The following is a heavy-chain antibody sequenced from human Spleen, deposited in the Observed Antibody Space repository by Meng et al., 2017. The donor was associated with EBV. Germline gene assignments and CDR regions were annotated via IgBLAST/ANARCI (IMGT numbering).Heavy chain of an antibody. J-gene: IGHJ5*02. Sequence: EVQLVESGGGLVQPGGSLSLSCAASGCTFSSYGMAWVRQARGKGLECVSAISGSGGNTYYADSVRGRFTISRDNSKNTLYLQMNSLRAEDTAVYYCAKRAGGVVGATGGWFDPWGQGTLVTVAS. CDR1: GCTFSSYG. CDR3: AKRAGGVVGATGGWFDP. CDR2: ISGSGGNT. V-gene: IGHV3-23*04. D-gene: IGHD1-26*01.